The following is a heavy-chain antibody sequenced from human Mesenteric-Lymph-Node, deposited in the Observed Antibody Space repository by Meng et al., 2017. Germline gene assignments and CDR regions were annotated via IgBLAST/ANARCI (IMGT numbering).Heavy chain of an antibody. CDR2: IWYDGSNK. V-gene: IGHV3-33*01. J-gene: IGHJ3*02. D-gene: IGHD6-19*01. Sequence: GGSLRPSCPASGFTSSSYGMHGARQGPGKGLEWVAVIWYDGSNKHYADSVKGRFTISRDNSKNTLYLQMNSLRAEDTAVYYCTSLRKLAGPPAYAFDIWGQGTMVTVSS. CDR3: TSLRKLAGPPAYAFDI. CDR1: GFTSSSYG.